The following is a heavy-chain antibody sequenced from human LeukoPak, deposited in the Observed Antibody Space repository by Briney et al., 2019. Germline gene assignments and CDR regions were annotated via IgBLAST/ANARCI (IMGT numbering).Heavy chain of an antibody. CDR1: GGSISSYY. CDR3: AKNYGDYANWFDP. CDR2: IYYSGST. V-gene: IGHV4-59*01. D-gene: IGHD4-17*01. J-gene: IGHJ5*02. Sequence: SETLSLTCTVSGGSISSYYWSWIRQPPGKGLEWIGYIYYSGSTNYNPSLKSGVTISVDTSKNQFSLKLSSVTAADTAVYYCAKNYGDYANWFDPWGQGTLVTVSS.